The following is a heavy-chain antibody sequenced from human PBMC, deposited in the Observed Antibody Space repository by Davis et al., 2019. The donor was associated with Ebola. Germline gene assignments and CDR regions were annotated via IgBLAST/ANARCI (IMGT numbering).Heavy chain of an antibody. CDR2: ISGGGGST. J-gene: IGHJ4*02. CDR1: GFTFSDYY. D-gene: IGHD6-6*01. Sequence: GESLKISCAASGFTFSDYYMSWVRQAPGKGLEWVSVISGGGGSTYYADSVKGRFTISRDSAKNTLYLQMNSLRVEDTAVYYCAKTGYSSSSEFDHWGQGTLVTVSS. CDR3: AKTGYSSSSEFDH. V-gene: IGHV3-23*01.